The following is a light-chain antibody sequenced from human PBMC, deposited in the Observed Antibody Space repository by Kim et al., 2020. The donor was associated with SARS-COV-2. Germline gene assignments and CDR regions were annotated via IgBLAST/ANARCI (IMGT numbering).Light chain of an antibody. Sequence: EIVLTQSPGTLSLSPGERATLSCRASQSVTNNYLAWYQHKPGQAPRLLIYGVSKRATGIPDRFSGSGSGTDFTLTISRLEPEDFVVYYCEDYGRPLYTFGQGTKLEI. CDR3: EDYGRPLYT. J-gene: IGKJ2*01. CDR1: QSVTNNY. CDR2: GVS. V-gene: IGKV3-20*01.